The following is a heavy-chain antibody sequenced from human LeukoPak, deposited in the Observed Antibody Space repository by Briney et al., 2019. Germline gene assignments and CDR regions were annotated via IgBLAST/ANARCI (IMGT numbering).Heavy chain of an antibody. CDR1: GYTFSNYG. V-gene: IGHV1-18*01. D-gene: IGHD3-10*01. J-gene: IGHJ4*02. CDR3: ARGSLYSGSYYNGYDY. CDR2: ISGYNGNT. Sequence: ASVKVSCTASGYTFSNYGFSWVRQAPGQGLEWMGWISGYNGNTNNAQKFQGRVTMTTDTSTSTAYMELRSLRSDDTAVYYCARGSLYSGSYYNGYDYWGQGTLVTVSS.